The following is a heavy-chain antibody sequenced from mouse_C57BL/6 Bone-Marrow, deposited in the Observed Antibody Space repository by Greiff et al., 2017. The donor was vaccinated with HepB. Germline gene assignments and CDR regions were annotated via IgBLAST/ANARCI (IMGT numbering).Heavy chain of an antibody. CDR1: GYTFTSYW. V-gene: IGHV1-59*01. Sequence: QVQLQQSGAELVRPGTSVKLSCKASGYTFTSYWMHWVKQRPGQGLEWIGVIDPSDSYTNYNQKFKGKATLTVDTSSSTAYMQLSSLTSEDSAVYYCARDYYGSSSYWGQGTLVTVSA. D-gene: IGHD1-1*01. CDR3: ARDYYGSSSY. J-gene: IGHJ3*01. CDR2: IDPSDSYT.